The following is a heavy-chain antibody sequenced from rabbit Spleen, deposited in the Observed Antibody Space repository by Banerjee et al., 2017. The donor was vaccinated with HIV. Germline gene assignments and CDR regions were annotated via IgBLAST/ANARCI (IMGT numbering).Heavy chain of an antibody. CDR3: ARDTSSSFSSYGMDR. CDR2: IDTGSSGFT. J-gene: IGHJ6*01. D-gene: IGHD1-1*01. V-gene: IGHV1S40*01. Sequence: GLVKPGASLTLTCTASGVSFSSSSYMCWVRQAPGKGLEWIACIDTGSSGFTYFATWAKGRFTCSKTSSTTVTLQMTRLTAADTATYFCARDTSSSFSSYGMDRWGPGTLVTV. CDR1: GVSFSSSSY.